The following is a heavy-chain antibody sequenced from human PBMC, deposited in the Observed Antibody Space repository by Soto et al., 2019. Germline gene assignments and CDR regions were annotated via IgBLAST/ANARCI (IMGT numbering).Heavy chain of an antibody. CDR3: ARTIFGLATGRLNWFDP. V-gene: IGHV1-69*02. D-gene: IGHD3-3*01. Sequence: SVKVSCKASGGTFSSYTISWVRQAPGQGLEWMGRIIPILGIANYAQKFRGRVTITADKSTSTAYMELSSLRSEDTAVYYCARTIFGLATGRLNWFDPWGQGTLVTVS. CDR2: IIPILGIA. CDR1: GGTFSSYT. J-gene: IGHJ5*02.